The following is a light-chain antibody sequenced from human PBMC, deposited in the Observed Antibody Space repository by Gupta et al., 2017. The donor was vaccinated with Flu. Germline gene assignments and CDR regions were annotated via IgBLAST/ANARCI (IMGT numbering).Light chain of an antibody. Sequence: QSELTQPPSVSEAPRQRVTISCSGSSSNIGNNAVNWYQQLPGKAPKLLIYYDDLLPSGVSDRFSGSKSGTSASLAISGLQSEDEADYYCAAWDDSLNGHVFGTGTKVTVL. CDR1: SSNIGNNA. CDR3: AAWDDSLNGHV. J-gene: IGLJ1*01. V-gene: IGLV1-36*01. CDR2: YDD.